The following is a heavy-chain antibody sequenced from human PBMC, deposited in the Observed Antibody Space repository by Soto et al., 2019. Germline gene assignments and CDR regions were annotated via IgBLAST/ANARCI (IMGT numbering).Heavy chain of an antibody. V-gene: IGHV3-30-3*01. CDR2: ISYDGSNK. CDR3: ARSGSGSYYNGNWFDP. J-gene: IGHJ5*02. CDR1: GFTFSSYA. Sequence: QVQLVESGGGVVQPGRSLRLSCAASGFTFSSYAMHWVRQAPGKGVEWVAVISYDGSNKYYADSVKGRFTISRDNSKNTLYLQMNSLRAEDTAVYYCARSGSGSYYNGNWFDPWGQGTLVTVSS. D-gene: IGHD3-10*01.